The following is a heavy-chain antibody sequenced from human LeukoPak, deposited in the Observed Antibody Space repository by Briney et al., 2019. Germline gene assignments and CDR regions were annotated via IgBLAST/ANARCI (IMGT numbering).Heavy chain of an antibody. CDR3: APRGDIEHSYVYGKWFDP. V-gene: IGHV4-34*01. Sequence: SETLSLTCAVYGGSFSAYYWTWIRQPPGKGLDWIGEINHSGSSNYNSSLRSRVTISVDTSYKQFSLRLSSVTAADTAVYYCAPRGDIEHSYVYGKWFDPWGQGTRVTVSS. D-gene: IGHD5-18*01. CDR2: INHSGSS. J-gene: IGHJ5*02. CDR1: GGSFSAYY.